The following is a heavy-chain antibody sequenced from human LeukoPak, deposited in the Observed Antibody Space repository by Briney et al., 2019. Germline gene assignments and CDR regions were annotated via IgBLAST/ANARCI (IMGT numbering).Heavy chain of an antibody. CDR3: ARETPRRGETRDGYR. CDR2: IKEDGSET. Sequence: GGSLRLSCVASGFIFKKYWMKWVRQVPGKGLECLANIKEDGSETYYADSVKGRFTISRDNPKNLLFLQINSLRVEDTAVYYCARETPRRGETRDGYRWGQGTVVTVSS. V-gene: IGHV3-7*01. J-gene: IGHJ4*02. D-gene: IGHD5-24*01. CDR1: GFIFKKYW.